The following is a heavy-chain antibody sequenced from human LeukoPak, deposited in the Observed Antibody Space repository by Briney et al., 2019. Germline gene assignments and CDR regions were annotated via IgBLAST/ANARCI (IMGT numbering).Heavy chain of an antibody. J-gene: IGHJ4*02. Sequence: GGSLRLSCAASGFTFSNYSMNWVRQAPGKGLEWVSSISSRSSYIYYADSVRGRFTISRDNAKNSLYLQVNSLRAEDTAVYYCARAYGDSVGPVYYFDSWGQGSLVTVSS. CDR1: GFTFSNYS. CDR2: ISSRSSYI. CDR3: ARAYGDSVGPVYYFDS. V-gene: IGHV3-21*01. D-gene: IGHD4-17*01.